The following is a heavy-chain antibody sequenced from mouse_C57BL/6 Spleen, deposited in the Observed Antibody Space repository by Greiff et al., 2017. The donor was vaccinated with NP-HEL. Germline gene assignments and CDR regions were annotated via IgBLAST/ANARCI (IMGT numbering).Heavy chain of an antibody. V-gene: IGHV1-69*01. CDR1: GYTFTSYW. CDR2: IDPSDSYT. CDR3: ARRGDFSGAMDY. Sequence: VQLQQPGAELVMPGASVKLSCKASGYTFTSYWMHWVKQRPGQGLEWIGEIDPSDSYTNYNQKFKGKSTLTVDKSSSTAYMQLSSLTSEDSAVYYCARRGDFSGAMDYWGQGTSVTVSS. D-gene: IGHD3-1*01. J-gene: IGHJ4*01.